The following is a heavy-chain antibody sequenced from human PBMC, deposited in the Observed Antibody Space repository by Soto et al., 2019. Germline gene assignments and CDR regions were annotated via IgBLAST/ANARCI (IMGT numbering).Heavy chain of an antibody. CDR1: GGSISSSNW. J-gene: IGHJ5*02. CDR3: ARAVVVAATRNWFDP. V-gene: IGHV4-4*02. D-gene: IGHD2-15*01. Sequence: SETLSLTCAVSGGSISSSNWLRWVRQPTGKGLEWIGEIYHSGSTNYNPSLKSRVTISVDKSKNQFSLKLSSVTAADTAVYYCARAVVVAATRNWFDPWGQGTLVTVSS. CDR2: IYHSGST.